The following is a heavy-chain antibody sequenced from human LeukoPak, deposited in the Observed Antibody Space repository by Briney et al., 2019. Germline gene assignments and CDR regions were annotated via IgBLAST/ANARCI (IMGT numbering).Heavy chain of an antibody. CDR3: ARDNYYDSSGYQNYFDY. CDR1: GFTFSSYG. D-gene: IGHD3-22*01. J-gene: IGHJ4*02. V-gene: IGHV3-33*01. CDR2: TWYDGSNK. Sequence: GGSLRLSCAASGFTFSSYGMHWVRQAPGKGLEWVAVTWYDGSNKYYADSVKGRFTISRDNSKSTLYLQMNSLRAEDTAVYYCARDNYYDSSGYQNYFDYWGQGTLVTVSS.